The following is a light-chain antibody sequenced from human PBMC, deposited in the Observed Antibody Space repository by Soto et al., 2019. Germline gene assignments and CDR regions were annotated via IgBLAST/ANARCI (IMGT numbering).Light chain of an antibody. CDR2: DAS. CDR1: QSVSSF. J-gene: IGKJ4*01. CDR3: QQRSNWPPT. Sequence: EIVLTQSPATLSMSPGERATLSCRASQSVSSFLAWYQQKPGQAPRLLIYDASNRATGIPARFSGSGSGTDFTLPISSLEPEDFAVYYCQQRSNWPPTFGGGTKVAIK. V-gene: IGKV3-11*01.